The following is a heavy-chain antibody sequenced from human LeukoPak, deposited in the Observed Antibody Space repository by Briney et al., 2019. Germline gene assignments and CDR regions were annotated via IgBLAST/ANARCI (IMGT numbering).Heavy chain of an antibody. CDR3: VRAMDV. Sequence: PGGSLRLSCVGSGFTFSNYWMNWVRQAPGKGLEWAANIKQDGSEKYYVDSVKGRFTISRDNAKNSLFLQMNSLRAEDTAVYYCVRAMDVWGQGTTVTVSS. V-gene: IGHV3-7*03. CDR1: GFTFSNYW. CDR2: IKQDGSEK. J-gene: IGHJ6*02.